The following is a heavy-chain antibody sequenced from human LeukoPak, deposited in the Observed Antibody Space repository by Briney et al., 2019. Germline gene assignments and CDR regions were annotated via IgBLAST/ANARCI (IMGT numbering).Heavy chain of an antibody. V-gene: IGHV4-59*01. CDR3: ARSHKAMAGEGLFDY. D-gene: IGHD5-18*01. J-gene: IGHJ4*02. Sequence: RPSETLSLTCTVSGGSISSYYWSWIWQPPGKGLEWIGYIYYSENTNYNPSLKSRVTISVDTSKNQFSLKLSSVTAADTAVYYCARSHKAMAGEGLFDYWGQGTLVTVSS. CDR2: IYYSENT. CDR1: GGSISSYY.